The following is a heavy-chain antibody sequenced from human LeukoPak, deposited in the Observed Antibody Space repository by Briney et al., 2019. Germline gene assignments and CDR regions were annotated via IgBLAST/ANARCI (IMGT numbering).Heavy chain of an antibody. D-gene: IGHD6-13*01. Sequence: SETLSLTCAVSTYSMSSIYYWAWIRRPPGKGLEWIASISHTGSAYSNPSLKSRVTTSIDTSKNQFSLDLASVTAADTAMYYCARGAAGSSWSNWFDPWGQGTLVIVSS. V-gene: IGHV4-38-2*01. CDR1: TYSMSSIYY. CDR2: ISHTGSA. J-gene: IGHJ5*02. CDR3: ARGAAGSSWSNWFDP.